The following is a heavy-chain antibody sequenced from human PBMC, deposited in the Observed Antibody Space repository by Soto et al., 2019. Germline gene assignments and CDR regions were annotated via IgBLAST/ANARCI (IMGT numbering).Heavy chain of an antibody. V-gene: IGHV1-46*01. D-gene: IGHD2-15*01. J-gene: IGHJ4*02. Sequence: GASVKVSCKASGYTFTSYYMHWVRQAPGQGLEWMGIISPSGGSTTYAQKFQGRVRMTRDTSTSTVYIELSSLRSEDTAVYYCATVYCSGGGCYGIDYWGQGALVTVSS. CDR3: ATVYCSGGGCYGIDY. CDR2: ISPSGGST. CDR1: GYTFTSYY.